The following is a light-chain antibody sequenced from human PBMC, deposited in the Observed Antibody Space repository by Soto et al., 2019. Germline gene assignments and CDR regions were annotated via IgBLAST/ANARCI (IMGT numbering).Light chain of an antibody. Sequence: QSDLNQPASVSGSPGQSITISCNGTSSDVGSYNLVSWYQQHPGKAPKLMIYEVSKRPSGVSNRFSGSKSGNTASLTISGLQAEDEADYYCCSYAGSRDVFRTGNKVPVL. J-gene: IGLJ1*01. CDR1: SSDVGSYNL. V-gene: IGLV2-23*02. CDR3: CSYAGSRDV. CDR2: EVS.